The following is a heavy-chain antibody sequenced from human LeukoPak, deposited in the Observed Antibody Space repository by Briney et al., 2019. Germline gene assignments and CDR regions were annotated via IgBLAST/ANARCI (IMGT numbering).Heavy chain of an antibody. CDR2: ITSDGSST. J-gene: IGHJ4*02. V-gene: IGHV3-74*01. D-gene: IGHD1-26*01. CDR1: GFTFNNYW. Sequence: GGSLRLSCAASGFTFNNYWMHWVRHAPGTGLVWVSRITSDGSSTSYADSVKGRFTISRDNAKNTLYLQMNSLRAEDTAVYYCGRDEAVGAPFDYWGQGTLVTVSS. CDR3: GRDEAVGAPFDY.